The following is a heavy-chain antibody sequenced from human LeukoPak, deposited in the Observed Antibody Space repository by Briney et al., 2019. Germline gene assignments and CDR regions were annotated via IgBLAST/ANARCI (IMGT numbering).Heavy chain of an antibody. V-gene: IGHV1-8*02. CDR1: GYTFTSYG. D-gene: IGHD2-2*01. J-gene: IGHJ4*02. Sequence: SVKVSCKTSGYTFTSYGISWVRQATGQGLEWMGWMNPNSGNTGYAQKFQGRVTMTRNTSISTAYMGLSSLRSEDTAVYYCARGRLWYQLPTDWGQGTLVTVSS. CDR3: ARGRLWYQLPTD. CDR2: MNPNSGNT.